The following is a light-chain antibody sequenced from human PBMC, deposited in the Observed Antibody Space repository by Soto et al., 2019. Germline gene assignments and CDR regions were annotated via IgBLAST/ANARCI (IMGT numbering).Light chain of an antibody. J-gene: IGLJ3*02. Sequence: QSVLTQPPSVSGAPGQRVTISCTGSSSNIGAGYDVHWYQQLPGTAPKLLIYGNSNRPSGVPDRFSGSKSRTSASLAIAGLQAEAWADYYCQSYDSSLSGWVFGGGTKLTVL. CDR3: QSYDSSLSGWV. CDR2: GNS. CDR1: SSNIGAGYD. V-gene: IGLV1-40*01.